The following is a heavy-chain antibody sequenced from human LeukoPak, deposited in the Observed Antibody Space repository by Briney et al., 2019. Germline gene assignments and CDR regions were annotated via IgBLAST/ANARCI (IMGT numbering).Heavy chain of an antibody. Sequence: GGSLRLSCAASGFTFSSYAMSWVRQAPGKGLEWVSAISGSGGSTYYADSVKGRFTISRDNSKNTLYLQMNSLRAEDTAVYYCAKEGLGVFGMVRGLFDYWGQGTLVTVSS. CDR1: GFTFSSYA. CDR2: ISGSGGST. D-gene: IGHD3-10*01. V-gene: IGHV3-23*01. J-gene: IGHJ4*02. CDR3: AKEGLGVFGMVRGLFDY.